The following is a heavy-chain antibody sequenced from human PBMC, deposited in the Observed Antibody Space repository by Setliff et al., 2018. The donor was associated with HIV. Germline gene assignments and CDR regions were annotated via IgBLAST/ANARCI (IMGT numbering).Heavy chain of an antibody. CDR2: IYYSGST. V-gene: IGHV4-39*01. CDR3: ARQDGALTGRYFYYYMNV. CDR1: GGSISSGGYY. Sequence: SETLSLTCTVSGGSISSGGYYWSWSRQHPGKGLEWIGSIYYSGSTNYNPSLKSRVTIWVDTSKNQFSLKMRSVTAADTAVYYCARQDGALTGRYFYYYMNVWGKGTTVTVSS. J-gene: IGHJ6*03. D-gene: IGHD3-9*01.